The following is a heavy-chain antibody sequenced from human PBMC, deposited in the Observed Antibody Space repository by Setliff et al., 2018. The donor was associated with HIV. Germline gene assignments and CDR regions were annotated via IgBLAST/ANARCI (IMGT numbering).Heavy chain of an antibody. J-gene: IGHJ4*02. CDR1: GGSISSSSYY. CDR2: IYYSGST. Sequence: PSKTLSLTCTVSGGSISSSSYYWGWIRQPPGKGLEWIGSIYYSGSTYYNPSLKSRVTISVDTSKNQFSLKLSSVTAADTAVYYCASGELAYFDYWGQGTLVTVSS. CDR3: ASGELAYFDY. D-gene: IGHD3-10*01. V-gene: IGHV4-39*01.